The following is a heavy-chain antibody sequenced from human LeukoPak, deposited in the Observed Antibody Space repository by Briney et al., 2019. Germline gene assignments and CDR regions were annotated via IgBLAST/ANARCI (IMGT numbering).Heavy chain of an antibody. CDR1: GYTFTDYY. D-gene: IGHD6-19*01. CDR3: ARGLRRSSGWYYGFDY. CDR2: VDPEDGET. J-gene: IGHJ4*02. V-gene: IGHV1-69-2*01. Sequence: ASVKVSCKVSGYTFTDYYMHWVQQAPGKGLEWMGLVDPEDGETIYAEKFQGRVTITADTSTDTAYMELSRLRSDDTAVYYCARGLRRSSGWYYGFDYWGQGTLVTVSS.